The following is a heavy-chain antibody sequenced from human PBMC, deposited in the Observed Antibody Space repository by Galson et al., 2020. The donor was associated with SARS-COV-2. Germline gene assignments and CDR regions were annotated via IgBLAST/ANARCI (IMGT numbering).Heavy chain of an antibody. CDR1: GFTFSSYA. D-gene: IGHD6-13*01. CDR3: ARGGFRRISWSTMVSYYGMYV. CDR2: ISYDGSNQ. J-gene: IGHJ6*02. V-gene: IGHV3-30*04. Sequence: GGSLRLSCAASGFTFSSYAMHWVRPAPGQGLVWVAVISYDGSNQYYADSVQGRFTISRDNSKNTLYLQMNSLRAEYTAVEDCARGGFRRISWSTMVSYYGMYVWGQVTTVTVSS.